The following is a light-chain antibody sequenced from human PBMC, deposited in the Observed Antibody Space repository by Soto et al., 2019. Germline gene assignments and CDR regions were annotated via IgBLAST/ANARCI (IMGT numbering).Light chain of an antibody. CDR2: CAS. V-gene: IGKV3-20*01. Sequence: EIVLTQSPGTLSLSPGEGATLSCSASQSVSTNFFAWYQQKPGQAPRLLIYCASTRATGIPDRFSGSGSGTDFTLTISRLEPEDFAVYYCQQYGRTSWTFGQGTKVEIK. J-gene: IGKJ1*01. CDR1: QSVSTNF. CDR3: QQYGRTSWT.